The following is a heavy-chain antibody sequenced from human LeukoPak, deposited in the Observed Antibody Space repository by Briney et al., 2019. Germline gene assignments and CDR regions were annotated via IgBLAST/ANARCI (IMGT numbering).Heavy chain of an antibody. CDR2: TNSGGTST. CDR1: GFPFSDFS. J-gene: IGHJ4*02. V-gene: IGHV3-23*01. CDR3: AKQSYARSLGE. D-gene: IGHD2-8*01. Sequence: GGSLRLSCATSGFPFSDFSMSWVRQAPGKGLEWVSTTNSGGTSTYYAESVKGRFTISRDNSKNTLYLQMSSLRVEDTAVYYCAKQSYARSLGEGGPGTLVSVSS.